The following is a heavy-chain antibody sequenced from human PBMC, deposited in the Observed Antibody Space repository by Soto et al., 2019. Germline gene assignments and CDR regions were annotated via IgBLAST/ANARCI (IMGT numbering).Heavy chain of an antibody. V-gene: IGHV1-2*04. J-gene: IGHJ4*03. CDR2: INPNSGGT. CDR1: GYTFTGYY. CDR3: ARDHYYDSSGYYYSGFDY. Sequence: ASVKVSCKASGYTFTGYYMHWVRQAPGQGLEWMGWINPNSGGTNYAQKFQGWVTMTRDTSISTAYMELSRLRSDDTAVYYCARDHYYDSSGYYYSGFDYWGQGTTVTVSS. D-gene: IGHD3-22*01.